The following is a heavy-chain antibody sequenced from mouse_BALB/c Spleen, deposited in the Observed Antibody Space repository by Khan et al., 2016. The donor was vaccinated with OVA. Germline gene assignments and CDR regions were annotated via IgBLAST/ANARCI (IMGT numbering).Heavy chain of an antibody. J-gene: IGHJ3*01. CDR1: GFTFSDYY. V-gene: IGHV5-4*02. CDR3: ARGHYGSPFAY. D-gene: IGHD2-1*01. CDR2: ISDGGSYT. Sequence: EVELVESGGGLVKPGGSLKLSCAASGFTFSDYYMYWVRQTPDKRLEWVATISDGGSYTYYPDSVKGRFTISRDDAKNNLYLQMSSLQSDDTDMYFCARGHYGSPFAYWGQGTLVTVSA.